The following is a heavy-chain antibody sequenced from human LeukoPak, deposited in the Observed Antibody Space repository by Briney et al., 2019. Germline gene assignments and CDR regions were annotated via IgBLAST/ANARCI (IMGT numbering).Heavy chain of an antibody. Sequence: PGGSLRLSCVASGFAFKNYAMTWVRQAPGKGLEWVSSISSSRSYIYYADSVKGRFTISRDNAKNSLYLQMNSLRVEDTAVYYCAREEAVAGNPGDYWGQGTLVTVSS. CDR3: AREEAVAGNPGDY. J-gene: IGHJ4*02. V-gene: IGHV3-21*01. CDR2: ISSSRSYI. D-gene: IGHD6-19*01. CDR1: GFAFKNYA.